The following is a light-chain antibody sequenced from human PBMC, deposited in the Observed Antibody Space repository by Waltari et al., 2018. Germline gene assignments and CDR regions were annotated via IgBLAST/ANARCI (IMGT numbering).Light chain of an antibody. CDR1: ENVPAGY. J-gene: IGKJ1*01. V-gene: IGKV3-20*01. CDR2: GVS. Sequence: IVLTQSPGTLSLSPGERATLYCRASENVPAGYVAWYQQKPGQSPRLLMYGVSNRAAGIPDRFSGSESGTDFTLIVSRLEPEDFAVYYCHQYGSLPWTFGQGTRVDIK. CDR3: HQYGSLPWT.